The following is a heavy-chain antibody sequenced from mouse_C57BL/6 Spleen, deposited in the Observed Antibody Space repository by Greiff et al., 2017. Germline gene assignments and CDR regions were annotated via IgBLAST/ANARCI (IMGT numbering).Heavy chain of an antibody. Sequence: VKLMESGAELARPGASVKMSCKASGYTFTSYTMHWVKQRPGQGLEWIGYINPSSGYTKYNQKFKDKATLTADKSSSTAYMQLSSLTSEDSAVYYCARGSNYVRGGNAMDYWGQGTSVTVSS. CDR1: GYTFTSYT. CDR2: INPSSGYT. V-gene: IGHV1-4*01. J-gene: IGHJ4*01. D-gene: IGHD2-5*01. CDR3: ARGSNYVRGGNAMDY.